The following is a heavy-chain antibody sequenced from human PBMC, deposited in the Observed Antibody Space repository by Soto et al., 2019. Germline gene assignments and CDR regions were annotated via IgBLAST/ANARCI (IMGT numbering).Heavy chain of an antibody. D-gene: IGHD2-2*01. V-gene: IGHV3-23*01. CDR2: ISAGGGNT. Sequence: GGSLRLSCAVSGFSFSTYAMSWVRQAPGKGLEWVSGISAGGGNTYYADSVRGRFTISRDNSKDTLYLQITSLRAEDTAFYYCAKHAEYQMVSWFDPWGQGTLVTVSS. CDR1: GFSFSTYA. CDR3: AKHAEYQMVSWFDP. J-gene: IGHJ5*02.